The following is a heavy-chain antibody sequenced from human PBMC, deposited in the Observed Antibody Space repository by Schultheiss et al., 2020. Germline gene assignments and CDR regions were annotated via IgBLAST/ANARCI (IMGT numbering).Heavy chain of an antibody. D-gene: IGHD3-16*02. CDR1: GFTFSSYG. V-gene: IGHV3-30*03. CDR2: ISYDGSNK. CDR3: ARPIVGAEETNWFDP. J-gene: IGHJ5*02. Sequence: GGSLRLSCAASGFTFSSYGMHWVRQAPGKGLEWVAVISYDGSNKYYADSVKGRFTISRDNSKNTLYLQMNSLRAEDTAVYYCARPIVGAEETNWFDPWGQGTLVNVYS.